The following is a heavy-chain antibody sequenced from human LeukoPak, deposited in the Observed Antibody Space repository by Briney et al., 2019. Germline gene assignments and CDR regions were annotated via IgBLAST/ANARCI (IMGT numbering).Heavy chain of an antibody. CDR1: GYTLTELS. Sequence: ASVKVSCKVSGYTLTELSMHWVRQAPGKGLEWMGGFDPEDGETIYAQKFQGRVTMTEDTPTDTAYMELSSLRSEDTAVYYCASLNYYGSGSYYNYWFDPWGQGTLVTVSS. V-gene: IGHV1-24*01. J-gene: IGHJ5*02. D-gene: IGHD3-10*01. CDR3: ASLNYYGSGSYYNYWFDP. CDR2: FDPEDGET.